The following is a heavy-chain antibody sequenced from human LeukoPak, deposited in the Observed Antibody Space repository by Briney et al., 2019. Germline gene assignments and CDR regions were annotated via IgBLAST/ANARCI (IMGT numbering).Heavy chain of an antibody. CDR2: ISISKGNT. CDR1: GYTFTNYG. CDR3: ARDKRYALDI. J-gene: IGHJ3*02. Sequence: SSVKVSCKASGYTFTNYGISWVRQAPGQGLEWMGWISISKGNTIHVQKLLDRVTMTRDTSTSTAYMEMRSLRSDDTAVYYCARDKRYALDIWGQGTMVTVSS. V-gene: IGHV1-18*01. D-gene: IGHD6-25*01.